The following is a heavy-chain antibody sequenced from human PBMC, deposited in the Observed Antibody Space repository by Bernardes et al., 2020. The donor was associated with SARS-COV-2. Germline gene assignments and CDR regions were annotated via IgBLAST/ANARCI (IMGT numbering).Heavy chain of an antibody. J-gene: IGHJ6*02. V-gene: IGHV3-7*03. CDR3: ARDICSGDSCYSFYYYYGMDV. D-gene: IGHD2-15*01. CDR2: IKQDGGEK. Sequence: GGSLRLSCAASGFTFSSYWMSWVRQAAGKGLEWVATIKQDGGEKYYVDSVKGRFTISRDNAKNSLYLQMNSLRAEDTAVYYCARDICSGDSCYSFYYYYGMDVWGQGTTVTVSS. CDR1: GFTFSSYW.